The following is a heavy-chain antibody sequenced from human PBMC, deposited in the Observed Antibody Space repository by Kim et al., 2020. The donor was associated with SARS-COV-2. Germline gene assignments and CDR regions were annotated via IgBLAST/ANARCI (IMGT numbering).Heavy chain of an antibody. V-gene: IGHV1-69*13. Sequence: SVKVSCKASGGTFSSYAISCVRQAPGQGLEWMGGIIPIFGTANYAQKFQGRVTITADESTSTAYMELSSLRSEDTAVYYCARAEIGYSYGYNQFDYWGQGTLVTVSS. CDR3: ARAEIGYSYGYNQFDY. J-gene: IGHJ4*02. D-gene: IGHD5-18*01. CDR1: GGTFSSYA. CDR2: IIPIFGTA.